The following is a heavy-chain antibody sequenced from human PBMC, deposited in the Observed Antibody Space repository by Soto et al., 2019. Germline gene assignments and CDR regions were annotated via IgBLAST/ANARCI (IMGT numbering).Heavy chain of an antibody. D-gene: IGHD3-10*01. V-gene: IGHV3-30-3*01. CDR3: ARDLVSGGRIYYYYGMDV. Sequence: SGGSLRLSCAASGFTFSSYAMHWVRQAPGKGLEWVAVISYDGSNKYYADSVKGRFTISRENSKNTLYLQMNSLRAEDTAVYYCARDLVSGGRIYYYYGMDVWGQGNKVTVSS. CDR2: ISYDGSNK. CDR1: GFTFSSYA. J-gene: IGHJ6*02.